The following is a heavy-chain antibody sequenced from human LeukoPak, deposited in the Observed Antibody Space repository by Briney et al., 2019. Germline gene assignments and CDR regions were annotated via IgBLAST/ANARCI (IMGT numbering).Heavy chain of an antibody. Sequence: PGGSLRLSCAASGFTFSSYSMNWVRQAPGKGLEWVSYISSSSSTVYYADSVKGRFTISRDNAKNSLYLQMNSLRAEDTAVYYCARSPPVRYFDWDASADYWGQGTLVTVSS. V-gene: IGHV3-48*04. D-gene: IGHD3-9*01. CDR1: GFTFSSYS. CDR2: ISSSSSTV. J-gene: IGHJ4*02. CDR3: ARSPPVRYFDWDASADY.